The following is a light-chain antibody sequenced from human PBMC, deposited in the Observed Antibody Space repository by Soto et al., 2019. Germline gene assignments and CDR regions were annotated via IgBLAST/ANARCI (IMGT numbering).Light chain of an antibody. Sequence: EIVLTQSPGTLSLSPGERATLSCRASQSVSSYYLAWYQQKPGQAPRLLLYGASTRATGIPVRFSGSGFGTEFTLTISSLQSEDFAVYYCQQYKNWPLFGQGTKVDIK. CDR1: QSVSSY. V-gene: IGKV3-15*01. CDR2: GAS. CDR3: QQYKNWPL. J-gene: IGKJ1*01.